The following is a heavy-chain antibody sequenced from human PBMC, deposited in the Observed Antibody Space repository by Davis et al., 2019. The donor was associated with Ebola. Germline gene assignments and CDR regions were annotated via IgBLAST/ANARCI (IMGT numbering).Heavy chain of an antibody. J-gene: IGHJ6*02. V-gene: IGHV1-2*02. CDR2: INPNSGGT. Sequence: ASVKVSCKASGYTFTGYYMHWVRQAPGQGLEWMGWINPNSGGTNYAQKFQGRATMTRDTSISTAYMELSRLRSDDTAVYYCAREDSSSSWLYYYYGMDVWGQGTTVTVSS. D-gene: IGHD6-13*01. CDR3: AREDSSSSWLYYYYGMDV. CDR1: GYTFTGYY.